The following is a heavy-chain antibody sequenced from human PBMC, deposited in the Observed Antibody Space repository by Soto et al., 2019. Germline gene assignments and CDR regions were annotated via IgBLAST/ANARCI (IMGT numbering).Heavy chain of an antibody. CDR3: AIVAVAGTPSNWYFDL. CDR1: GDSVASNSAA. V-gene: IGHV6-1*01. J-gene: IGHJ2*01. CDR2: TYYRSKWYN. Sequence: PSQTLSITCAISGDSVASNSAAWNWIRQSPSRGLEWLGRTYYRSKWYNDYAVSVKSRITINPDTSKNQFSLQLNSVTPEDTAVYYCAIVAVAGTPSNWYFDLWGRGTLVTSPQ. D-gene: IGHD6-19*01.